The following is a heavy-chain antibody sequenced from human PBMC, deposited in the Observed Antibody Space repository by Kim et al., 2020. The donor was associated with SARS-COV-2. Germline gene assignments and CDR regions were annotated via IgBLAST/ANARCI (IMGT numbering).Heavy chain of an antibody. CDR2: RT. D-gene: IGHD6-19*01. V-gene: IGHV3-23*01. CDR3: SALAASRDFDY. J-gene: IGHJ4*02. Sequence: RTYYADSVRGRFTISRDNSKNTVYLQMNSLRAEDTALFSCSALAASRDFDYWGQGTLVTVSS.